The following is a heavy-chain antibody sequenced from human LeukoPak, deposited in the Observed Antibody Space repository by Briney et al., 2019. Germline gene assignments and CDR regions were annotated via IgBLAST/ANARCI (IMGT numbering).Heavy chain of an antibody. Sequence: SETLSLTCAVYGGSFSGYYWSWIRQPPGKGLEWIGRIYTSGSTNYNPSLKSRVTMSVDTSKNQFSLKLSSVTAADTAVYYCARDRSSGWFLYSNFDYWGQGTLVTVSS. CDR2: IYTSGST. CDR3: ARDRSSGWFLYSNFDY. D-gene: IGHD6-19*01. CDR1: GGSFSGYY. J-gene: IGHJ4*02. V-gene: IGHV4-59*10.